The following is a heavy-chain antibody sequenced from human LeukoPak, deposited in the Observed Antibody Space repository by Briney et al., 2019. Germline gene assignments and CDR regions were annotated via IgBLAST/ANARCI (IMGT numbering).Heavy chain of an antibody. V-gene: IGHV3-7*01. CDR2: INHNGNVN. CDR1: GFTFSSYW. J-gene: IGHJ4*02. Sequence: GGSLRLSCAASGFTFSSYWMNWARQAPGKGLEWVASINHNGNVNYYVDSVKGRFTISRDSAKNSLYLQMNSLRAEDTAVYYCARSDGYSYGQAFDYWGQGTLVTVSS. D-gene: IGHD5-18*01. CDR3: ARSDGYSYGQAFDY.